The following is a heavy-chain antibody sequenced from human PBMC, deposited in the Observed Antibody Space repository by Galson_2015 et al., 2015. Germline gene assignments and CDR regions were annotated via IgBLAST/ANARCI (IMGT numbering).Heavy chain of an antibody. CDR3: ATGRYYDSSGRGHAFDS. D-gene: IGHD3-22*01. CDR2: ISYDGSNK. J-gene: IGHJ3*02. CDR1: GFTFSSYG. Sequence: SLRLSCAASGFTFSSYGMHWVRQAPGKGLEWVAVISYDGSNKYYADSVKGRFSISRDNSKNTLYLQMNSLRAEDTAVYYCATGRYYDSSGRGHAFDSWGQGTMVTVSS. V-gene: IGHV3-30*03.